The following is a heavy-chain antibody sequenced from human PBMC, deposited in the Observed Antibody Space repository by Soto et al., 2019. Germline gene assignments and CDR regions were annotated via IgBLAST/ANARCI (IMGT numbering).Heavy chain of an antibody. D-gene: IGHD1-1*01. CDR3: ARGNNNDDAFDI. Sequence: SETLSLTCTVSGVSITSSSYYWGWIRQPPGKGLECIGTIYSGGSTFYNPSLESRVTVSVDTSKNQFSLRLTSLTAADTALYCCARGNNNDDAFDIWGHGTMVTVSS. CDR2: IYSGGST. J-gene: IGHJ3*02. CDR1: GVSITSSSYY. V-gene: IGHV4-39*01.